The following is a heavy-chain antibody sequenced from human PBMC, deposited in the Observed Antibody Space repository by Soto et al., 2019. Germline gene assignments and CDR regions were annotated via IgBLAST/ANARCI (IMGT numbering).Heavy chain of an antibody. CDR1: GDSIISSSYY. CDR3: MLGSGWKDFDY. CDR2: IYYSGST. V-gene: IGHV4-39*01. D-gene: IGHD3-22*01. Sequence: SETLSLTCTVSGDSIISSSYYWGWIRQPPGKGLEWIGSIYYSGSTYYNPSLKSRVTISLDTSKNQFSLKLSSVTAADTAVYYCMLGSGWKDFDYWGQGTLVTVSS. J-gene: IGHJ4*02.